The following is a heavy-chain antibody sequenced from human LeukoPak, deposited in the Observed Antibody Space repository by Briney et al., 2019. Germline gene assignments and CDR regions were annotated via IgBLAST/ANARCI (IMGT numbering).Heavy chain of an antibody. J-gene: IGHJ5*02. CDR2: INPSGGST. Sequence: ASVKVSCKASGYTFTSYYMHWVRQAPGQGLEWMGIINPSGGSTSYAQKFQGRVTMTRDTSTSTVYMELSSPRSEDTAVYYCARSGPQFWFDPWGQGTLVTVSS. V-gene: IGHV1-46*01. CDR1: GYTFTSYY. CDR3: ARSGPQFWFDP. D-gene: IGHD3-10*01.